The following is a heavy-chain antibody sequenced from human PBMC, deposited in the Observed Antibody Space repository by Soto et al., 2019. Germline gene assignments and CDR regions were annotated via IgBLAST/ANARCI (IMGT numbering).Heavy chain of an antibody. D-gene: IGHD3-22*01. CDR3: ARERSEHYYDSSGYYWLRYYGMDV. CDR1: GFTFSSYD. CDR2: IGTAGDT. Sequence: LRLSCAASGFTFSSYDMHWVRQATGKGLEWVSAIGTAGDTYYPGSVKGRFTISRGNAKNSLYLQMNSLRAGDTAVYYCARERSEHYYDSSGYYWLRYYGMDVWGQGTTVTVSS. J-gene: IGHJ6*02. V-gene: IGHV3-13*01.